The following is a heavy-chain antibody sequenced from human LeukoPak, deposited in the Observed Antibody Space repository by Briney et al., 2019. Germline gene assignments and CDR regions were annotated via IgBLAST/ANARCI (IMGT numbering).Heavy chain of an antibody. D-gene: IGHD2-21*02. CDR3: ATRKCGGDCYSDYYYGMDV. J-gene: IGHJ6*02. CDR2: IIPIFGIA. Sequence: ASVKVSCKASGGTFSSYVICWVRQAPGQGLEWMGRIIPIFGIANYAQKFQGRVTITADKSTSTAYMELSSLRSEDTAVYYCATRKCGGDCYSDYYYGMDVWGQGTTVTVSS. V-gene: IGHV1-69*04. CDR1: GGTFSSYV.